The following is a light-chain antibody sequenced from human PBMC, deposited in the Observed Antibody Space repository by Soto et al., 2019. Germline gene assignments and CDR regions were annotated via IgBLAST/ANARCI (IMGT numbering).Light chain of an antibody. J-gene: IGLJ3*02. CDR3: QTWGTGFRV. CDR1: SGHSTYA. Sequence: QSVLTQSPSASASLGASVKLTCTLSSGHSTYAIAWHHQQPEKGPRYLLKLNSDGSHTKGDGIPDRFSGSSSGAERYLTISRLPSEDEGDYYCQTWGTGFRVFGGGTKLTVL. CDR2: LNSDGSH. V-gene: IGLV4-69*01.